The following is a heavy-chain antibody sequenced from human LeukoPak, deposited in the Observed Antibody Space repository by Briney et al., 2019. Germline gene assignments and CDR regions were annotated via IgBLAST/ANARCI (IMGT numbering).Heavy chain of an antibody. J-gene: IGHJ4*02. CDR3: ARETRFYGPGSYNIDY. V-gene: IGHV3-7*01. CDR1: GFTFSSYW. D-gene: IGHD3-10*01. CDR2: IKQDASEK. Sequence: QAGGSLRLSCAASGFTFSSYWMSWVRQAPGKGLEWVANIKQDASEKYYVDSVKGRFTISRDNAKNLVYLQMNSLRAEDTAVYYCARETRFYGPGSYNIDYWGQGTLVTVSS.